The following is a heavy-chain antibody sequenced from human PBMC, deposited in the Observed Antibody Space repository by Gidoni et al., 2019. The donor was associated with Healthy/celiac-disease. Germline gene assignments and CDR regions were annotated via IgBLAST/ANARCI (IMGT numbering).Heavy chain of an antibody. V-gene: IGHV3-66*02. CDR2: IYSGGST. Sequence: EVQLVESGGGVVQPGGSLSLSCAASGFTVSSNYMRWVRQAPGKGLEWVSVIYSGGSTYYADSVKGRFTISRDNSKNTLYLQMNSLRAEDTAVYYCARADYDSSGYATDAFDIWGQGTMVTVSS. J-gene: IGHJ3*02. CDR3: ARADYDSSGYATDAFDI. D-gene: IGHD3-22*01. CDR1: GFTVSSNY.